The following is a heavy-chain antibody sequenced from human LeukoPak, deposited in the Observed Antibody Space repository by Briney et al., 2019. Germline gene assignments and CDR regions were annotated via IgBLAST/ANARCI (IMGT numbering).Heavy chain of an antibody. Sequence: ASVKVSCKASGYTFTSYDINWVRQATGQGLEWMGWINPNSGGTNYAQKFQGRVTMTRDMSTSTVYMELSSLRSEDTAVYYCARGRISCGGDCYRPGFDYWGQGTLVTVSS. CDR1: GYTFTSYD. J-gene: IGHJ4*02. V-gene: IGHV1-8*01. D-gene: IGHD2-21*02. CDR2: INPNSGGT. CDR3: ARGRISCGGDCYRPGFDY.